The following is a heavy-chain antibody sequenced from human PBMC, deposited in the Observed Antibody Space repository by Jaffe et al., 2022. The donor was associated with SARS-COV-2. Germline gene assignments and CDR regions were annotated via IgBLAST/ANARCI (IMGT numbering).Heavy chain of an antibody. CDR2: ISSSSSTI. CDR3: ARVAYSGSYYDAFDI. J-gene: IGHJ3*02. CDR1: GFTFSSYS. Sequence: EVQLVESGGGLVQPGGSLRLSCAASGFTFSSYSMNWVRQAPGKGLEWVSYISSSSSTIYYADSVKGRFTISRDNAKNSLYLQMNSLRAEDTAVYYCARVAYSGSYYDAFDIWGQGTMVTVSS. V-gene: IGHV3-48*01. D-gene: IGHD1-26*01.